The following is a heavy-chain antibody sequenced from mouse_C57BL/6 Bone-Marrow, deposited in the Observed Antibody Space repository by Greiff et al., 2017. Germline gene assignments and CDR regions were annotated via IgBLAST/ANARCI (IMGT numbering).Heavy chain of an antibody. CDR3: ERFGDWDYGG. Sequence: QVQLQQSGAELMKPGASVKLSCKASGYAFTGYWMNWVKQRPGHGLEWIGQIFPGAGSTNYNGKFKGKATLTADKSSSTAYMQLSSLTSEDSAVYVCERFGDWDYGGWGTGITVTV. D-gene: IGHD3-1*01. CDR1: GYAFTGYW. CDR2: IFPGAGST. J-gene: IGHJ1*03. V-gene: IGHV1-80*01.